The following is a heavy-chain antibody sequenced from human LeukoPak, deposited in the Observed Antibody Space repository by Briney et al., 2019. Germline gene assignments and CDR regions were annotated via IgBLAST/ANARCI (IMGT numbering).Heavy chain of an antibody. V-gene: IGHV3-23*01. J-gene: IGHJ4*02. Sequence: PGRSLRLSCAASGFTFSSYAMHWVRQAPGKGLEWVSGISPSGDITYYADSVKGRFTISRDNSKNTVYLQVISLTAEDTAVYYCAKDDAWLRFGEWSQGTLVTVSS. D-gene: IGHD3-10*01. CDR3: AKDDAWLRFGE. CDR2: ISPSGDIT. CDR1: GFTFSSYA.